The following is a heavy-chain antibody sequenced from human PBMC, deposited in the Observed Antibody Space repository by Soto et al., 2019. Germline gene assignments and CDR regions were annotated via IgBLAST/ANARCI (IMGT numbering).Heavy chain of an antibody. V-gene: IGHV3-21*01. CDR2: ISSSSSYI. J-gene: IGHJ5*02. D-gene: IGHD1-1*01. CDR1: GLTFSSYS. CDR3: ARHAGHVYNS. Sequence: GLSLRLSCASSGLTFSSYSMNWVRQASGKELEWVSSISSSSSYIYYADSVKGRFTISRDNAKNSLYLQMNSLRAEDTAVYYCARHAGHVYNSCGQGPLAPVSS.